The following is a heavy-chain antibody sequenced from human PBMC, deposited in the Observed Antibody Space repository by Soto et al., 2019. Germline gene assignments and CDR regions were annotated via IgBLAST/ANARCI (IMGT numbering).Heavy chain of an antibody. Sequence: GASVKVSCKTSGYTFSTYPISWVRQAPGQGLEWVGWISTYNGKTNYGQKFQGRVTITTDTSTSTAYMGLRNLRSDDTAVYYCARDRVEAALGTFDQWGQGTLVTVSS. CDR3: ARDRVEAALGTFDQ. J-gene: IGHJ4*02. D-gene: IGHD6-13*01. CDR1: GYTFSTYP. V-gene: IGHV1-18*01. CDR2: ISTYNGKT.